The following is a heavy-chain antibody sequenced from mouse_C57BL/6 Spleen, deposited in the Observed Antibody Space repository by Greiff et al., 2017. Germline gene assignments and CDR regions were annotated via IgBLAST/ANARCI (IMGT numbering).Heavy chain of an antibody. CDR2: IDPETGGT. V-gene: IGHV1-15*01. D-gene: IGHD1-1*01. J-gene: IGHJ1*03. CDR1: GYTFTDYE. CDR3: TRDYGSSPHWYFDV. Sequence: QFQLQQSGAELVRPGASVTLSCKASGYTFTDYEMHWVKQTPVHGLEWIGAIDPETGGTAYNQKFKGKAILAADKSSSTAYMELRSLTSEDSAVYYCTRDYGSSPHWYFDVWGTGTTVTVSS.